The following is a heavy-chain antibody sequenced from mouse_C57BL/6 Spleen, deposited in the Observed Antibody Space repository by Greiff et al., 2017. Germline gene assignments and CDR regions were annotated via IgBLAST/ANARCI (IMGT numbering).Heavy chain of an antibody. CDR3: ASDGGNYWYFGV. J-gene: IGHJ1*03. Sequence: EVKVVESGGGLVKPGGSLKLSCAASGFTFSSYAMSWVRQTPEKRLEWVATISDGGSYTYYPDNVKGRFTISRDNAKNNLYLQMSHLKSEDTAMYYCASDGGNYWYFGVWGTGTTVTVSS. V-gene: IGHV5-4*03. CDR2: ISDGGSYT. CDR1: GFTFSSYA. D-gene: IGHD2-1*01.